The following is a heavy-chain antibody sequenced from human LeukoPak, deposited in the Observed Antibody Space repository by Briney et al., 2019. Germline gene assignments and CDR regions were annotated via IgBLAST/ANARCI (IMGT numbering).Heavy chain of an antibody. Sequence: GESLKISCKGSASTFTNYWIAWVRQMPGKGLEWMGIVYPGDSESRYSPSFQGQVTISADKSISTAYLQWSSLKASDTAMYYCASASPFDYWGQGTLVTVSS. CDR3: ASASPFDY. V-gene: IGHV5-51*01. CDR2: VYPGDSES. J-gene: IGHJ4*02. CDR1: ASTFTNYW.